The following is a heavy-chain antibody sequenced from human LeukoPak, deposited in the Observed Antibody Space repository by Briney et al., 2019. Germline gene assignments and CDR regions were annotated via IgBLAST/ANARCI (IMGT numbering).Heavy chain of an antibody. CDR1: GFNFSIYG. J-gene: IGHJ4*02. Sequence: QPGGSLILSCAASGFNFSIYGMHWVRQAPGKGLEWVTFVRYDQSATVYADSVQGRFAISRDNSKNTVYLQMNSLRVEDTALYFCVKDQGECPGSRCHLRFLEYWGQGTLVIVSS. D-gene: IGHD3-3*01. V-gene: IGHV3-30*02. CDR3: VKDQGECPGSRCHLRFLEY. CDR2: VRYDQSAT.